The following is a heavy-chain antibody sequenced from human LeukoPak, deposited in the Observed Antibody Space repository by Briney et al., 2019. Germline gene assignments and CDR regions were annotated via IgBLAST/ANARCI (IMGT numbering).Heavy chain of an antibody. D-gene: IGHD3-22*01. CDR3: AKDMGLDYYDSSGYYG. J-gene: IGHJ4*02. CDR1: GFTFSSYA. CDR2: ISGSGGST. V-gene: IGHV3-23*01. Sequence: GGSLRLSCAASGFTFSSYAMSWVRQAPGKGLEWVSAISGSGGSTYYADSVKGRFTISRDNSKNTLYLQMNSLRAEDTAVYYCAKDMGLDYYDSSGYYGWGQGTLVTVSS.